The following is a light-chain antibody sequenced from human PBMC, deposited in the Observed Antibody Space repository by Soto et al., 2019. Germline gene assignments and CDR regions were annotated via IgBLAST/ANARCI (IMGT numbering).Light chain of an antibody. V-gene: IGKV1-6*01. CDR1: QDISDD. CDR2: GAS. Sequence: AIPMTQSPSSLSASVGDRVTITCRASQDISDDVGWYQQTPGKAPKLLISGASRLQSGVPSRFSGSGSGAAFTLTLTSLRPEDSATYYCLQNHNYPRTFGQGNKVEI. J-gene: IGKJ1*01. CDR3: LQNHNYPRT.